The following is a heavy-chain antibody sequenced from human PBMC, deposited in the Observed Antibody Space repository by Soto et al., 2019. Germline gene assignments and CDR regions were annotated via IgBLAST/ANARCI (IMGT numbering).Heavy chain of an antibody. CDR2: IYYSGST. V-gene: IGHV4-39*01. D-gene: IGHD3-10*01. CDR3: AKLGGDKGAYYYGSGSHNSLDF. J-gene: IGHJ4*02. Sequence: QLQLQESGPGLVKPSETLSLTCTVSGGSISTSTYYWGWIRQPPGKGLEWIGTIYYSGSTYYNPSLKSRVTISVDTSKNQFSLKLNSVTAADTAVYYCAKLGGDKGAYYYGSGSHNSLDFWGQGSLVTVSS. CDR1: GGSISTSTYY.